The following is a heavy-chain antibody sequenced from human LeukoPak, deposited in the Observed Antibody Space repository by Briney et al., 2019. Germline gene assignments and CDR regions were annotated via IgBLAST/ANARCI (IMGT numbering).Heavy chain of an antibody. CDR2: ISGSGGST. Sequence: GGSLRLSCAASGFTFSSYAMSWVRQAPGKGLEWVSAISGSGGSTYYADSVKGRFTISRDNSKNTLYLQMNSLRAEDTAAYYCAKCAPMAQLLSFWYYYYYMDVWGKGTTVTISS. D-gene: IGHD2-2*01. CDR1: GFTFSSYA. J-gene: IGHJ6*03. CDR3: AKCAPMAQLLSFWYYYYYMDV. V-gene: IGHV3-23*01.